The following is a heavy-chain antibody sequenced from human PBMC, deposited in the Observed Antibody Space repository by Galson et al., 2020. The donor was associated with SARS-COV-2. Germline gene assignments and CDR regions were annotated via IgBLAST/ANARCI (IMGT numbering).Heavy chain of an antibody. J-gene: IGHJ5*02. D-gene: IGHD1-26*01. CDR1: SGSIKSYY. V-gene: IGHV4-4*07. Sequence: SETLSLTCTVSSGSIKSYYWNWIRQPAGKGLEWIGRVYSIGTTNYNPSLKSRVTMSLDTSKNQFSLKLSSVTAADTGVYYCARAADEGISGSLWFDPWGQGTLVTVSS. CDR3: ARAADEGISGSLWFDP. CDR2: VYSIGTT.